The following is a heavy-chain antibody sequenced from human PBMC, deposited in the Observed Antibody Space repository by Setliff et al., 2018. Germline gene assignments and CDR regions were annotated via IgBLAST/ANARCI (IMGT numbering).Heavy chain of an antibody. CDR3: ASHEPWLWNAFDI. Sequence: PGGSLRLSCAASGFTFNSYSMNWVRQAPGKGLEWVSFISSNSHYKYYADSLEGRFTISRDNAKNSLYLQMNSLRAEDTAVYYCASHEPWLWNAFDIWGQGTMVTVSS. D-gene: IGHD6-19*01. CDR1: GFTFNSYS. J-gene: IGHJ3*02. V-gene: IGHV3-21*01. CDR2: ISSNSHYK.